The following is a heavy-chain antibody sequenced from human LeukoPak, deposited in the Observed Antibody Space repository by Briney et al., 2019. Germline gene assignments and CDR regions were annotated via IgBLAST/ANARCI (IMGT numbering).Heavy chain of an antibody. CDR2: ISAYNGNT. Sequence: ASVKVSCKASGYTFTSYGISWVRQAPGQGLEWMGWISAYNGNTNYAQKLQGRVTMTTDTSTSTAYMELRSLRSDDTAVYYCARLWFGEVFSYYFDYWGQGTLVTVSS. D-gene: IGHD3-10*01. V-gene: IGHV1-18*01. J-gene: IGHJ4*02. CDR1: GYTFTSYG. CDR3: ARLWFGEVFSYYFDY.